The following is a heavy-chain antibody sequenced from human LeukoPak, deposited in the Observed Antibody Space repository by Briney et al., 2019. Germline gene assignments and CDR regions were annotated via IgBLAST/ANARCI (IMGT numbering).Heavy chain of an antibody. CDR1: GFTFSSYW. Sequence: PGGSLRLSCAASGFTFSSYWMSWVRQAPGKGREWVANINQDGSNKQYVDSVKGRFTISRDNAKNSLYLQMNSLRAEDTAVYYCAKGGSGSSYGAFDIWGQGTMVTVSS. CDR2: INQDGSNK. D-gene: IGHD3-10*01. CDR3: AKGGSGSSYGAFDI. V-gene: IGHV3-7*01. J-gene: IGHJ3*02.